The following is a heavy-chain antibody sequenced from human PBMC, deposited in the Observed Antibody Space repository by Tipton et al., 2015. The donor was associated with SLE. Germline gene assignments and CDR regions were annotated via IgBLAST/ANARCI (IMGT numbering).Heavy chain of an antibody. J-gene: IGHJ6*02. CDR2: VYHGGAN. Sequence: TLSLTCTISGGSITNYYWHWLRQSPGKGLQWIAYVYHGGANAYNPSFKSRVTISVDTSKNQFSLNLSSVTAADTAVYYCARTGSQPHHQIYGMDVWGPGTSVTVSS. D-gene: IGHD1-14*01. CDR1: GGSITNYY. V-gene: IGHV4-59*12. CDR3: ARTGSQPHHQIYGMDV.